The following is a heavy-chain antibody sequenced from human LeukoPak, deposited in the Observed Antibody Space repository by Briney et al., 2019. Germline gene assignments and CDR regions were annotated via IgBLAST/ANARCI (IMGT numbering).Heavy chain of an antibody. V-gene: IGHV3-7*03. CDR1: GFTFSSYW. J-gene: IGHJ4*02. CDR2: IKLDGTEK. Sequence: GESLRLSCAASGFTFSSYWMSWVRQAPGKGLEWVANIKLDGTEKFYVDSVKGRFTVSRDNAKNSLYLRMNSLRAEDTALYYCARLFCSSFRCYAFDYWGQGALVTVSS. CDR3: ARLFCSSFRCYAFDY. D-gene: IGHD2-2*01.